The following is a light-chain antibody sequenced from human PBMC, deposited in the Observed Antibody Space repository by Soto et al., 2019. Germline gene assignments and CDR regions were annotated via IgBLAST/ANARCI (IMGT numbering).Light chain of an antibody. Sequence: QSALTQPPSASGSPGQSVTISCTGTSSDVGGYNSVSWYQQHPGKAPKLMIYEVTKRPSGVPDRFSGSKSDNTASLTVSGLQAEDEADYYCSSYAGSNFVVFGGGTKLTVL. CDR3: SSYAGSNFVV. CDR1: SSDVGGYNS. V-gene: IGLV2-8*01. J-gene: IGLJ2*01. CDR2: EVT.